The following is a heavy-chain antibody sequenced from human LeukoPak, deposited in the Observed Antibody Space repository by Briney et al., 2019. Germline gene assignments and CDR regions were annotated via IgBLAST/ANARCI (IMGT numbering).Heavy chain of an antibody. J-gene: IGHJ3*02. Sequence: ASVKVSCKASGYTFTGYYMHWVRQAPGQGLEWMGWINPNSGGTNYAQKFQGRVTMTRDTSISTAYMELSRLRSDDTAVYYCATDLEDRSGSYYDAEAFDIWGQGTMVTVSS. V-gene: IGHV1-2*02. D-gene: IGHD1-26*01. CDR2: INPNSGGT. CDR3: ATDLEDRSGSYYDAEAFDI. CDR1: GYTFTGYY.